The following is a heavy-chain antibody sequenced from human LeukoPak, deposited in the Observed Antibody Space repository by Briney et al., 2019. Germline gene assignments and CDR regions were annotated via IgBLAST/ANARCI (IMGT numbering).Heavy chain of an antibody. CDR2: ISYSGRT. CDR1: VGSISSYY. D-gene: IGHD1-1*01. J-gene: IGHJ4*02. CDR3: ARLRVGTTYDY. V-gene: IGHV4-59*01. Sequence: SETLSLICTVAVGSISSYYWSCVRQPPGKGLEWIVYISYSGRTDYNPSLKSRVTISVDTSENHFSLKLTSVTSADTAVYYCARLRVGTTYDYWGQGTLVTVSS.